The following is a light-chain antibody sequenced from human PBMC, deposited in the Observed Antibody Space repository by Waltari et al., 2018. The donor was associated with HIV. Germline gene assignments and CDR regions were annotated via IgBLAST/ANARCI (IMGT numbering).Light chain of an antibody. J-gene: IGLJ1*01. CDR3: KSFSTSNTYV. CDR2: DVN. V-gene: IGLV2-14*01. CDR1: SSDVGYFNY. Sequence: QSALTQPASVSGSPGQSITISCTGTSSDVGYFNYVPWYQQHPSKAPKVIIYDVNNGPSGVSNHFSGSKSGYTASLTISGLRAEDEADYYCKSFSTSNTYVFGSGTRVTVL.